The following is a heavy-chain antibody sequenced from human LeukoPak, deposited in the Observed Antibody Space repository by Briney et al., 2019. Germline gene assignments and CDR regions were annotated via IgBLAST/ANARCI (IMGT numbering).Heavy chain of an antibody. CDR1: GGYVSSGSYF. J-gene: IGHJ6*02. V-gene: IGHV4-61*01. D-gene: IGHD2-15*01. CDR3: ARAAGSYYYGMDV. CDR2: INYSGST. Sequence: SETLSLTCTVSGGYVSSGSYFWTWIRQSPGKGLGWIGYINYSGSTNYNPSLKTRVTISIDTSKNQFSLKLSSVTAADTAVYYCARAAGSYYYGMDVWGQGTTVTVSS.